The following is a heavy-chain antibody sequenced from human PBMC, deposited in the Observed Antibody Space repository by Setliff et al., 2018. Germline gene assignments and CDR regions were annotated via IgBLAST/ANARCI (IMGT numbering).Heavy chain of an antibody. CDR3: ARTLYDYDILTGPGYYFDY. J-gene: IGHJ4*02. CDR1: GGSISSSSYY. CDR2: IYYSGST. D-gene: IGHD3-9*01. V-gene: IGHV4-39*07. Sequence: SETLSLTCTVSGGSISSSSYYWGWIRQPPGKGLEWIGSIYYSGSTYYNPSLESRVAISVDTSKNQFSLKLSPVTAADTAVYYCARTLYDYDILTGPGYYFDYWGQGTLVTVSS.